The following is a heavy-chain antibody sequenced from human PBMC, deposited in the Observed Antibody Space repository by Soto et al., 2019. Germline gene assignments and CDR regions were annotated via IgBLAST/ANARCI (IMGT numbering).Heavy chain of an antibody. CDR3: ARQEPSAYSSSWEDKQVGADWFDP. D-gene: IGHD6-13*01. J-gene: IGHJ5*02. CDR2: IYYSGST. CDR1: GGSISSSSYY. Sequence: PSETLSLTCTVSGGSISSSSYYWGWIRQPPGKGLEWIGSIYYSGSTYYNPSLKSRVTISVDTSKNQFSLKLSSVTAADTAVYYCARQEPSAYSSSWEDKQVGADWFDPWGQGTLVTVSS. V-gene: IGHV4-39*01.